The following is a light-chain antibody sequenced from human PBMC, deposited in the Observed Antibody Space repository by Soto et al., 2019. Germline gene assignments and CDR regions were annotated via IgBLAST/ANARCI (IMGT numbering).Light chain of an antibody. CDR1: QSINTH. Sequence: DIQLTQSPSSLSASVGDRVTITCQTSQSINTHLYWYQQKPGKPPKLLIHAISSLQSGVPSRFSGSGSGTDFSLTISSLQPEDSATYYGQQGYSFPRTVGQWTMVDFK. V-gene: IGKV1-39*01. J-gene: IGKJ1*01. CDR2: AIS. CDR3: QQGYSFPRT.